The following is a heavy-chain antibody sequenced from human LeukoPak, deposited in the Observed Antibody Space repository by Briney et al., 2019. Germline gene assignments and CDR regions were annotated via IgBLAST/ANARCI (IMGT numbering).Heavy chain of an antibody. Sequence: ASVKVSCKTSGYTFTSYYMHWVRQAPGQGLEWLGIINPSGGSTSYAQKFQGRLTMTRDTSTSTVYMELNSLRSEDTAVYFCARATLSDYYFIYWGQGTLVTVSS. CDR1: GYTFTSYY. CDR2: INPSGGST. CDR3: ARATLSDYYFIY. V-gene: IGHV1-46*01. J-gene: IGHJ4*02.